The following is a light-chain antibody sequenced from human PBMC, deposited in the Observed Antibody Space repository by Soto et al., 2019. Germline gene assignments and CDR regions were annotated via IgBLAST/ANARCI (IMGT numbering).Light chain of an antibody. Sequence: EIVMTHSPATLSVSPGERATLSCRASQSVSNNLAWYQQKPGQAPRLLIYGASTRATAIPARFSGSGSGTEFTLTISSLQSEDFAVYFCQQYDKWPYTFGQGTKLEIK. CDR2: GAS. CDR3: QQYDKWPYT. CDR1: QSVSNN. V-gene: IGKV3-15*01. J-gene: IGKJ2*01.